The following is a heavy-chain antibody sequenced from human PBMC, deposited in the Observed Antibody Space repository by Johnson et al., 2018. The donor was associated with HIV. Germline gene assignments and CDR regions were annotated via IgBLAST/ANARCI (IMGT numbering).Heavy chain of an antibody. D-gene: IGHD2-15*01. J-gene: IGHJ3*01. V-gene: IGHV3-23*04. CDR2: ISVSGDST. CDR3: ARDLGRPDAFDV. CDR1: GFTFSSYA. Sequence: VQLVESGGGVVQPGRSLRLSCAASGFTFSSYAMHWVRQAPGKGLEWVSTISVSGDSTYYADSVKGRFTISREKSKNTLYVQMNSLRVEDTAVYYCARDLGRPDAFDVWGQGTMVTVSS.